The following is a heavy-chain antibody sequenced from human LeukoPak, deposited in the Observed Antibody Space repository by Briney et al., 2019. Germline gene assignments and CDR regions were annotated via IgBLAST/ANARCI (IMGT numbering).Heavy chain of an antibody. CDR1: GFTFSSYW. V-gene: IGHV3-7*05. CDR2: IKPDGSGK. CDR3: ARQGGDIVVVPAAMEFDY. J-gene: IGHJ4*02. D-gene: IGHD2-2*01. Sequence: GGSLRLSCAASGFTFSSYWMSWVRQAPGKGLEWVANIKPDGSGKYYVDSVKGRFTISRDNAKNSLYLQMNSLRAEDTAVYYCARQGGDIVVVPAAMEFDYWGQGTLVTVSS.